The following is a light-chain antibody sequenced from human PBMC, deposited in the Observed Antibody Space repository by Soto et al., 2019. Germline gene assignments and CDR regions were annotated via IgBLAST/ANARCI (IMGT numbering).Light chain of an antibody. CDR1: QSVNSN. V-gene: IGKV3D-15*01. J-gene: IGKJ4*01. Sequence: EIVMTQSPATLSVSPGERATLSCRASQSVNSNLAWYQQKPGQAPRLLIYGASTRATGIPARFSGSESGTEFTLTISSLQSEDFVVYYCQQYKSSPLTFGGGTKVEIK. CDR3: QQYKSSPLT. CDR2: GAS.